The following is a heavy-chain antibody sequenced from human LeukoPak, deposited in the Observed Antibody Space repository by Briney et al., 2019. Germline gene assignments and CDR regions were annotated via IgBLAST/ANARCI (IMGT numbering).Heavy chain of an antibody. CDR1: GYTFTGYY. J-gene: IGHJ4*02. CDR2: INPNSGGT. D-gene: IGHD2-21*02. V-gene: IGHV1-2*04. Sequence: ASVKVSCKASGYTFTGYYMHWVRQAPGQGLEWMGWINPNSGGTNYAQKFQGWVTMTRDTSISTAYMELSRLRSDDTAVYYCARGSCGGDCSFDYWGQGTLVTVSS. CDR3: ARGSCGGDCSFDY.